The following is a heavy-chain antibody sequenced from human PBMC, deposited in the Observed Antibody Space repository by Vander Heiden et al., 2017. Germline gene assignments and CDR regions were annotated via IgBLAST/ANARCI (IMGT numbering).Heavy chain of an antibody. D-gene: IGHD4-17*01. V-gene: IGHV4-61*01. J-gene: IGHJ4*02. CDR3: VRYGDYVGAY. Sequence: QVQLQESGPGLVKPSETLSLTCTVSGDSVNSGRYYCSWMRQPPGKGLEWIGYMYYTGSTNYNPSLKSRVTISVDTSKNQYSLKLNSMTAEDTAVYYCVRYGDYVGAYWGQGTLVTVSS. CDR1: GDSVNSGRYY. CDR2: MYYTGST.